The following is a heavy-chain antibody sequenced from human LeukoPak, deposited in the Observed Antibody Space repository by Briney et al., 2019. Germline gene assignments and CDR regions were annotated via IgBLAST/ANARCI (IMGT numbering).Heavy chain of an antibody. CDR2: IKTSGGST. V-gene: IGHV1-46*01. J-gene: IGHJ6*02. D-gene: IGHD3-9*01. CDR1: GYTFISHY. CDR3: ARGAPDFDVLTGYPRYHYYYGMDA. Sequence: ASVKVSCTASGYTFISHYMHWVRQAPGQGLEWMGIIKTSGGSTSYAQEFQGRVTMTGDTSTSTVYMELSSLRSEDTAIDFCARGAPDFDVLTGYPRYHYYYGMDAWGQGTTVTVSS.